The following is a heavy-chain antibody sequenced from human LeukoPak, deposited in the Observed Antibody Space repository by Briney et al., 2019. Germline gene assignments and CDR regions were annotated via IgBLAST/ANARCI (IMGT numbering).Heavy chain of an antibody. CDR3: ARFTGYSYVNIPSDI. CDR2: IYYGGSS. Sequence: SETLSLTCSVSSSSISSYYWSWIRQPPGKGLEWIGYIYYGGSSKYSPSLESRVTILVDASKNQFSLKLSSVTAADTAVYYCARFTGYSYVNIPSDIWGQGAMVTVSS. D-gene: IGHD5-18*01. CDR1: SSSISSYY. V-gene: IGHV4-59*01. J-gene: IGHJ3*02.